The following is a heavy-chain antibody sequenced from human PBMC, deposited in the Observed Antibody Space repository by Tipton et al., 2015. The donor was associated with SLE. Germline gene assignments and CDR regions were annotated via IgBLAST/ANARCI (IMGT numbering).Heavy chain of an antibody. D-gene: IGHD3-22*01. CDR3: ASSSSGYFDY. J-gene: IGHJ4*02. CDR1: GGSISGDNFR. V-gene: IGHV4-39*07. CDR2: IHYRGTT. Sequence: TLSLTCTVSGGSISGDNFRWGWIRQPPGKGLEWIGNIHYRGTTDYYPSVKSRVTISVDTSKNQFSLKLSSVTAADTAVYYCASSSSGYFDYWGQGTLVTVSS.